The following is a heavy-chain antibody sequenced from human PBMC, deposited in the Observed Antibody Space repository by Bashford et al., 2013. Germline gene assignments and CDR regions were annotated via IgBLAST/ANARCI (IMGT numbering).Heavy chain of an antibody. CDR2: IKSKTDGGTT. D-gene: IGHD5-18*01. J-gene: IGHJ4*02. V-gene: IGHV3-15*01. CDR3: TLQNSYVYRD. Sequence: VRQAPGKGLEWVGRIKSKTDGGTTDYAAPVKGRFTISREDSKNTLYLQMNSLKSEDTAMYYCTLQNSYVYRDWGQGTLVTVSS.